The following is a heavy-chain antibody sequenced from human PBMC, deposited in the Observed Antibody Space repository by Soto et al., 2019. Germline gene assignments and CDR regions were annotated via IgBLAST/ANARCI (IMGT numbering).Heavy chain of an antibody. CDR3: ARDRFGSGSYYDYYYGMDV. V-gene: IGHV6-1*01. D-gene: IGHD1-26*01. CDR2: TYYRSKWYN. J-gene: IGHJ6*02. CDR1: GDSVSSNSAA. Sequence: QTLSLTSAISGDSVSSNSAACNLIRHSPSRGLEWLGRTYYRSKWYNDYAVSVKSRITINPDTSKNQFSLQLNSVTPEDTAVYYCARDRFGSGSYYDYYYGMDVWGQGTTVTVSS.